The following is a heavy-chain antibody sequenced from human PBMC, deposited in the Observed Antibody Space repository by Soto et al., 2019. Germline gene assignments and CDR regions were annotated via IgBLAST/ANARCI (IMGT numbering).Heavy chain of an antibody. V-gene: IGHV4-4*09. CDR3: SSRYSPGYCSGGDSRYYYYYYRAV. Sequence: QVQLQESGPGLVKPSETLSLTCNVSGDSISTYYWNWIRQSPGKGLEWIGYIYHSGSTNYNPSLKSPGTISINTAKNQFSLKWSSVTAADTAAYYCSSRYSPGYCSGGDSRYYYYYYRAVWGRGARVTVSS. CDR2: IYHSGST. CDR1: GDSISTYY. D-gene: IGHD2-15*01. J-gene: IGHJ6*03.